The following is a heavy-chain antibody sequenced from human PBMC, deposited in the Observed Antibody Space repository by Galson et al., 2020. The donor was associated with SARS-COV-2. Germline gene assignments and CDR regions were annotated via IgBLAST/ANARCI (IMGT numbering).Heavy chain of an antibody. CDR1: GGSISSGSYY. CDR3: ARDTRAGTMEYYFDY. Sequence: ETSETLSLTCTVSGGSISSGSYYWSWIRQPAGKGLEWIGRIYTSGSTNYNPSLKSRVTISVDTSKNQFSLKLSSVTAADTAVYYCARDTRAGTMEYYFDYWGQGTLVTVSS. V-gene: IGHV4-61*02. CDR2: IYTSGST. D-gene: IGHD1-7*01. J-gene: IGHJ4*02.